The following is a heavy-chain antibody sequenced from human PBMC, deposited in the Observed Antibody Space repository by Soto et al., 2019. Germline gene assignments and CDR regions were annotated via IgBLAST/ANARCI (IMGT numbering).Heavy chain of an antibody. CDR3: ARVDYRYSTEISYYYRYGMDV. V-gene: IGHV3-30-3*01. D-gene: IGHD4-17*01. Sequence: QVQLVESGGGVVQPARSLRLSCAASGFAFNSYAMHRIRQAPGKGLEWVAVISFNGTNKYYADSVKGRFTISRDNSKNTLYLQMSSLRAEDTANYYCARVDYRYSTEISYYYRYGMDVWGQGTTVTVSS. CDR2: ISFNGTNK. CDR1: GFAFNSYA. J-gene: IGHJ6*02.